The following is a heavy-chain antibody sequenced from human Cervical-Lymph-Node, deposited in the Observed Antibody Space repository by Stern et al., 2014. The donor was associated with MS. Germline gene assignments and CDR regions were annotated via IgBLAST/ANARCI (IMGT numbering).Heavy chain of an antibody. J-gene: IGHJ4*02. D-gene: IGHD1-7*01. CDR2: INPNSGGT. CDR3: ARARNNWNYVLLY. CDR1: GYTFTGYY. V-gene: IGHV1-2*04. Sequence: VQLVQSGAEVKKPGASVKVSCKASGYTFTGYYKHWVRQAPGQGLEWMGWINPNSGGTNYAQKFQGWVTMTRDTSISTAYMELSRLRSDDTAVYYCARARNNWNYVLLYWGQGTLVTVSS.